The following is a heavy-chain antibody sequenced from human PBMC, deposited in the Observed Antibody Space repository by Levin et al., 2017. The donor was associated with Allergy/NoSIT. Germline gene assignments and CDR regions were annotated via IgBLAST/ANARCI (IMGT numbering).Heavy chain of an antibody. Sequence: QSGGSLRLSCSASGFTFSSYAMHWVRQAPGKGLEWVAVISYDGSSKYYTDSVKGRFTISRDNSKDTLYVQMNSLRAEDTAVYYCARAQYYSDSRVPATLDYWGQGTLVTVST. CDR3: ARAQYYSDSRVPATLDY. CDR1: GFTFSSYA. CDR2: ISYDGSSK. V-gene: IGHV3-30*04. J-gene: IGHJ4*02. D-gene: IGHD3-22*01.